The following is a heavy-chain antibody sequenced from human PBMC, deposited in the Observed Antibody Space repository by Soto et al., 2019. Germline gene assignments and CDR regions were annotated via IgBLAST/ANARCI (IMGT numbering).Heavy chain of an antibody. D-gene: IGHD1-26*01. J-gene: IGHJ4*02. Sequence: EVQLLESGGGLVQPGGSLRLSCAASGFTFTTYAMTWVRQAPGKGLEWVSAISGSGGSTYYADSVKGRFTISRDNSKNTLLHQMNSLRAEDTAVYYCAKNWDTTISASSHCGQGTLVTVST. V-gene: IGHV3-23*01. CDR2: ISGSGGST. CDR3: AKNWDTTISASSH. CDR1: GFTFTTYA.